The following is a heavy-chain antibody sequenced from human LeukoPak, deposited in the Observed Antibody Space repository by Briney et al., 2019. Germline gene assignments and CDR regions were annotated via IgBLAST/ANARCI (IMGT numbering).Heavy chain of an antibody. D-gene: IGHD3-10*01. V-gene: IGHV3-53*05. J-gene: IGHJ4*02. CDR2: IYSGGST. CDR1: GFTTSSYY. CDR3: AKWAVLLWFGESSSGYYFDY. Sequence: PGGSLRLSSAASGFTTSSYYMNWVRPAPGKGLEWVSVIYSGGSTDYADSVKGRFTISRDNSKNTLYLQMNSLRPEDTAVYYCAKWAVLLWFGESSSGYYFDYWGQGALVTVSS.